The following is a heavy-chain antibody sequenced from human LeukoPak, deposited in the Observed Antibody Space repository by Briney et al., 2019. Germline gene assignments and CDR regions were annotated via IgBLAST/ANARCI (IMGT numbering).Heavy chain of an antibody. CDR2: INPSGGST. D-gene: IGHD3-10*01. V-gene: IGHV1-46*01. Sequence: GSVKVSCKASGYTFTSYYMHWVRQAPGQGLEWMGIINPSGGSTSYAQKFQGRVTMTRDMSTSTVYMELSSLRSEDTAVYYCARDEFRVARPTDHWGQGTLVTVSS. CDR3: ARDEFRVARPTDH. CDR1: GYTFTSYY. J-gene: IGHJ4*02.